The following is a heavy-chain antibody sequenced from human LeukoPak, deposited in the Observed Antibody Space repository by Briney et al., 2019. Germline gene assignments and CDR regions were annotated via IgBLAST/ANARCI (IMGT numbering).Heavy chain of an antibody. V-gene: IGHV1-18*01. CDR3: ARDPTTQTFDY. CDR1: GYTFTSYG. Sequence: GASVTVSCKASGYTFTSYGINWVRQAPGQGLEWMGWISTYDANTEYAQKLQGRVTMTTDTSTTTAYMELRSLTPDDTAVYYCARDPTTQTFDYWGQGTLVTVSS. D-gene: IGHD4-11*01. CDR2: ISTYDANT. J-gene: IGHJ4*02.